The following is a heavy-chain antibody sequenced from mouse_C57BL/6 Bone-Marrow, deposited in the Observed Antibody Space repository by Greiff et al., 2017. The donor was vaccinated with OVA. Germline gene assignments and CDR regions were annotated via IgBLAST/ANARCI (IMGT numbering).Heavy chain of an antibody. D-gene: IGHD3-2*02. CDR2: INPNNGGT. CDR3: ARPKRIRQLRLLFAY. V-gene: IGHV1-26*01. CDR1: GYTFTDYY. Sequence: VQLQQSGPELVKPGASVKISCKASGYTFTDYYMNWVKQSHGKSLEWIGDINPNNGGTSYNQKFKGKATLTVDKSSSPAYMELRSLTSEDSAVYYCARPKRIRQLRLLFAYWGQGTLVTVSA. J-gene: IGHJ3*01.